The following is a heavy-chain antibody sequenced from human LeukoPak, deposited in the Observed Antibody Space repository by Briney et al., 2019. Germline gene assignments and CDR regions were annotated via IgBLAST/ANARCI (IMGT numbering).Heavy chain of an antibody. CDR3: ARLGIAAAGTSATDY. D-gene: IGHD6-13*01. CDR1: GGSISSSSYY. V-gene: IGHV4-39*01. Sequence: SETLSLTCTVSGGSISSSSYYWGWIRQPPGKGLEWIGSIYYSGSTYYNPSLKSRVTISVDTSKNQFSLKLSSVTAADTAVYYCARLGIAAAGTSATDYRGQGTLVTVSS. J-gene: IGHJ4*02. CDR2: IYYSGST.